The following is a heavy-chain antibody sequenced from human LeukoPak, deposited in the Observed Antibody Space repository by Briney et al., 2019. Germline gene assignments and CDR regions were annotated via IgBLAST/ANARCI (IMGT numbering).Heavy chain of an antibody. V-gene: IGHV3-11*06. CDR2: ISSSSSYI. CDR1: GFAFSDYY. CDR3: AISLPQLDY. J-gene: IGHJ4*02. Sequence: GGSLRLSCAASGFAFSDYYMSWIRQAPGKGLEWVSSISSSSSYIYYADSVKGRFTISRDNAKNSLYLQMNSLRAEDTAVYYCAISLPQLDYWGQGTLVTVSS.